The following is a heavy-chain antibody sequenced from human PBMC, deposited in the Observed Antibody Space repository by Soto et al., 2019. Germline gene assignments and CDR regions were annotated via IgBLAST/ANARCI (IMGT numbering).Heavy chain of an antibody. D-gene: IGHD3-22*01. CDR3: ARAKYYYDSHTGGWFDP. CDR1: GFTFSSYG. J-gene: IGHJ5*02. V-gene: IGHV3-30*03. Sequence: GGSLRLSCAASGFTFSSYGMHWVRQAPGKGLEWVAVITYDGSYIYYPDSVKGRFTISRDNAKNSLYLQMNSLRAEDTAVYYCARAKYYYDSHTGGWFDPWGQGTLVTVSS. CDR2: ITYDGSYI.